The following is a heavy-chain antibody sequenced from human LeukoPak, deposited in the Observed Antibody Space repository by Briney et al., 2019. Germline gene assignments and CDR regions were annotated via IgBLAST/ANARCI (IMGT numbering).Heavy chain of an antibody. D-gene: IGHD2-2*02. V-gene: IGHV1-18*01. CDR1: GYPFTSYY. CDR3: ARDGLSYTNPNNWFDP. CDR2: ISVYNGDT. J-gene: IGHJ5*02. Sequence: GASVKVSCKASGYPFTSYYINWVRQAPGQGLEWMGWISVYNGDTNYARNFQGRVTMTTDTSTDTAYMELRSLTYDDTAVYYCARDGLSYTNPNNWFDPWGQGTLVTVSS.